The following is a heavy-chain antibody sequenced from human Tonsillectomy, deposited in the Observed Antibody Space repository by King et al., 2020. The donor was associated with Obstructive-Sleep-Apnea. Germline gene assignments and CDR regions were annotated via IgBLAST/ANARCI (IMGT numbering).Heavy chain of an antibody. CDR3: ARARANIAAAGMFDY. V-gene: IGHV4-38-2*02. Sequence: QLQESGPGLVKPSVTLSLTCSVSGYSIISGYYWACILQRPGKGLEWIGRWVHSGWTSVNPALQSRVTISVDTSKNPFSLRLSSVTAADTAVYYCARARANIAAAGMFDYWGQGTLVTVSS. J-gene: IGHJ4*02. D-gene: IGHD6-13*01. CDR1: GYSIISGYY. CDR2: WVHSGWT.